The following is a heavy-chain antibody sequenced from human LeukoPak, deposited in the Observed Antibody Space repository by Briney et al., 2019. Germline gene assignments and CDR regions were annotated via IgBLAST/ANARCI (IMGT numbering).Heavy chain of an antibody. CDR1: GFTFSSYS. J-gene: IGHJ4*02. Sequence: GGSLRLSCAASGFTFSSYSMNWVRQAPGKGLEWVSYISSSSSTIYYADSVKGRFTISRDNSKNTLYLQMNSLRAEDTAVYYCAKDRSGRSRISSFDYWGQGTLVTVSS. CDR2: ISSSSSTI. D-gene: IGHD3-3*02. V-gene: IGHV3-48*01. CDR3: AKDRSGRSRISSFDY.